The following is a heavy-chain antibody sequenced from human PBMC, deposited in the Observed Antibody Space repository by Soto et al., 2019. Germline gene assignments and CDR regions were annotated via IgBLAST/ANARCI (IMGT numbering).Heavy chain of an antibody. CDR2: IYYSGST. V-gene: IGHV4-59*01. Sequence: SETLSLTCTVSGGSISSYYWSWIRQPPGKGLEWIGYIYYSGSTNYNPSLKSRVTISVDTSKNQFSLKLSSVTAADTAVYYCAIGSGGRSWDAFDFWGQGTMVTVS. CDR3: AIGSGGRSWDAFDF. D-gene: IGHD2-15*01. CDR1: GGSISSYY. J-gene: IGHJ3*01.